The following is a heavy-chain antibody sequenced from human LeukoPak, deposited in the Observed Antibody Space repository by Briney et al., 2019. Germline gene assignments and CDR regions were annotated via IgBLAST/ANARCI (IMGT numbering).Heavy chain of an antibody. CDR3: ARTQQLPFHYMDV. CDR2: INPNSGGT. D-gene: IGHD6-13*01. Sequence: ASVKVSCKASGYTFTGYYMHWVRQAPGQGLEWMGWINPNSGGTNYAQKFQGRVTMTRDTSISTAYMELSRLRSDDTAVYYCARTQQLPFHYMDVWGKGTAVTVSS. J-gene: IGHJ6*03. V-gene: IGHV1-2*02. CDR1: GYTFTGYY.